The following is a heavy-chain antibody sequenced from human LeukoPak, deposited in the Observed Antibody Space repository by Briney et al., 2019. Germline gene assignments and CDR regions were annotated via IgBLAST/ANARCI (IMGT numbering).Heavy chain of an antibody. CDR3: ARGGGGSMIVD. J-gene: IGHJ3*01. CDR1: GYTFTSYA. V-gene: IGHV1-3*01. D-gene: IGHD3-22*01. Sequence: ASVKVSCKASGYTFTSYAVHWVRQAPGQRLEWMGWINVGNGNTKYSQKFQGRVTITRDTSASAAYMEPSSLRVDDTAIYYCARGGGGSMIVDWGQGTMVTVSS. CDR2: INVGNGNT.